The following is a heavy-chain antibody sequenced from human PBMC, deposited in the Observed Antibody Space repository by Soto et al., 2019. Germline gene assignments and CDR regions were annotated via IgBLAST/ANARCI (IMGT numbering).Heavy chain of an antibody. CDR1: GYTFTSYG. CDR2: ISAYNGNT. J-gene: IGHJ2*01. V-gene: IGHV1-18*01. Sequence: ASVKVSCKASGYTFTSYGIIWVRQAPGQGLEWMGWISAYNGNTNYAQKLQGRVTMTTDTSASTAYMELSSLRSEDTAVYYCARGGSLYWYFDLWGRGTLVTVSS. D-gene: IGHD1-26*01. CDR3: ARGGSLYWYFDL.